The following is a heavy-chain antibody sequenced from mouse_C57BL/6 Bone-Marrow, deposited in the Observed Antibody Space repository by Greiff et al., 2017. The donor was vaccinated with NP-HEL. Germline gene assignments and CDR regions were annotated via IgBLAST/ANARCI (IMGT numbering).Heavy chain of an antibody. Sequence: EVQVVESGAELVRPGASVKLSCTASGFNIKDDYMHWVKQRPEQGLEWIGWIDPENGDTEYASKFQGKATITADTSSNTAYLQLSSLTSEDTAVYYCTTYGSRYFDVWGTGTTVTVSS. CDR3: TTYGSRYFDV. D-gene: IGHD1-1*01. CDR2: IDPENGDT. V-gene: IGHV14-4*01. CDR1: GFNIKDDY. J-gene: IGHJ1*03.